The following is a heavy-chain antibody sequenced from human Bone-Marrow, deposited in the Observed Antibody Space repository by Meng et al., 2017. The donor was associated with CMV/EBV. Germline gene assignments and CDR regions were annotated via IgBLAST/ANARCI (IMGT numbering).Heavy chain of an antibody. D-gene: IGHD6-19*01. CDR1: GFIFTNYA. J-gene: IGHJ4*02. V-gene: IGHV3-23*01. CDR3: ARDLDSSGRFDEDF. Sequence: GGSLRLSCAASGFIFTNYAMSWVRQAPGKGLEWVSLINAGGDRTHYADSVKGRFTISRDDSKNTLFFQMNSLRVEDTALYYCARDLDSSGRFDEDFWGQGTLVTVSS. CDR2: INAGGDRT.